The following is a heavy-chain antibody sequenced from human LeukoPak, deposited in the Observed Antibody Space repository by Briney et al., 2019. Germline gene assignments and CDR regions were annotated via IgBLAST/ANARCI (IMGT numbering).Heavy chain of an antibody. V-gene: IGHV3-73*01. CDR2: IRSKANSYAT. J-gene: IGHJ4*02. CDR3: TRPANYYDSSGYQVLDDY. D-gene: IGHD3-22*01. CDR1: GFTFSGSA. Sequence: GGFLRLSCAASGFTFSGSAMHWVRQASGKGLEWVGRIRSKANSYATAYAASVKGRFTISRDDSKNTAYLQMNSLKTEDTAVYYCTRPANYYDSSGYQVLDDYWGQGTLVTVSS.